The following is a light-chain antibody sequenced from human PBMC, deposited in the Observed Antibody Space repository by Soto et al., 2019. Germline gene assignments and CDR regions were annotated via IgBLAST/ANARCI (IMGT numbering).Light chain of an antibody. J-gene: IGKJ4*01. CDR1: QDISNY. CDR2: DAS. Sequence: DIQMTQSPSSLSASVGDRVTITCQASQDISNYLNWYQQKPGKAPKLLIYDASNLETGVPSRFSGTGSGTEFTLTISSLQPDDFASYYCQQYDSYPFTFGGGTKVEI. V-gene: IGKV1-33*01. CDR3: QQYDSYPFT.